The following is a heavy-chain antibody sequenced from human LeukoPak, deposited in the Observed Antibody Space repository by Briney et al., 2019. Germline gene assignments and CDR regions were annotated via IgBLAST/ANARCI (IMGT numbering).Heavy chain of an antibody. D-gene: IGHD2-15*01. V-gene: IGHV3-13*05. CDR1: GFTFSGYD. Sequence: GGSLRLSCAASGFTFSGYDMHWVRQATGKGLEWVSAIGTAGDPYYPGSVKGRFTISRENAKNSLYLQMNSLRAGDTAVYYCARVGLYCSGGSCYSVFDYWGQGTLVTVSS. CDR2: IGTAGDP. J-gene: IGHJ4*02. CDR3: ARVGLYCSGGSCYSVFDY.